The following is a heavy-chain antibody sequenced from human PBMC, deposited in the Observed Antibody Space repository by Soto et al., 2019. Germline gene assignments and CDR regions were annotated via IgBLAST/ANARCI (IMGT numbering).Heavy chain of an antibody. CDR3: ARHGDYCSGGSCYYYYYGMDV. D-gene: IGHD2-15*01. Sequence: GESLKISCQGSGYSFPSYWIGWVRQMPGKGLEWMGIIYPGYSDTRYSPSFQGQVTISADNSISTAYLQWSSLNASDTAMYYCARHGDYCSGGSCYYYYYGMDVWGQGTTVTVSS. J-gene: IGHJ6*02. CDR2: IYPGYSDT. V-gene: IGHV5-51*01. CDR1: GYSFPSYW.